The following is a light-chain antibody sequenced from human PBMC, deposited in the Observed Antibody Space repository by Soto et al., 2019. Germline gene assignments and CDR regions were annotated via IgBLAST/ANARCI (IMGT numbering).Light chain of an antibody. CDR3: LQSNSFPHT. CDR1: QYISSW. J-gene: IGKJ2*01. Sequence: DIQMTQSPSSVSASVGDRVTITCRASQYISSWLAWYQQKPGKAPQLLIYAASSLQSGVPSRFSGSVYGTDFTLTISSLQPDDFATYYCLQSNSFPHTFGQGTKLEIK. CDR2: AAS. V-gene: IGKV1-12*01.